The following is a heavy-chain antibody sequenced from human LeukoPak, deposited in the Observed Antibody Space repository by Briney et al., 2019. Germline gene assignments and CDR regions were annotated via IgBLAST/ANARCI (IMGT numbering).Heavy chain of an antibody. V-gene: IGHV3-30*18. D-gene: IGHD3-10*01. CDR1: GFTFSSYG. CDR3: AKEMDPYGSGSYYPYFAFDY. CDR2: ISYDGSNK. Sequence: GSLRLSCAASGFTFSSYGMHWVRQAPGKGLEWVAVISYDGSNKYYADSVKGRFTISRDNSKNTLYLQMNSLRAEDTAVYYCAKEMDPYGSGSYYPYFAFDYWGQGTLVTVSS. J-gene: IGHJ4*02.